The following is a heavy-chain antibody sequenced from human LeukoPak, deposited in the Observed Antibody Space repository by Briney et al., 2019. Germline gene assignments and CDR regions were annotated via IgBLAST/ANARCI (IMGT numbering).Heavy chain of an antibody. J-gene: IGHJ4*02. D-gene: IGHD6-19*01. CDR3: ARYGSAWYIDS. V-gene: IGHV4-4*02. Sequence: SETLSLTCAVSGGSISSSNWWSWVRQPPGKGLEWIGEIYHSGSTNYNPSLKSRVTISVDTSKNQFSLKLSSVTAADTAVYYCARYGSAWYIDSWGQGTLVTVSS. CDR2: IYHSGST. CDR1: GGSISSSNW.